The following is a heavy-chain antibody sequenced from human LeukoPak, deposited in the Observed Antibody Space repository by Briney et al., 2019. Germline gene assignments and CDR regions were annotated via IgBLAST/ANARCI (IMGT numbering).Heavy chain of an antibody. V-gene: IGHV1-3*03. D-gene: IGHD3-16*02. CDR3: ARGRIMITFGGLTVDYYYMDV. Sequence: ASVKVSCKASGYTFTSYAMHWVRQAPGQRLEWMGWINAGNGNTKYSQEFQGRVTITRVTSASTAYMELSSLRSEDMAVYYCARGRIMITFGGLTVDYYYMDVWGKGTTVTVSS. J-gene: IGHJ6*03. CDR2: INAGNGNT. CDR1: GYTFTSYA.